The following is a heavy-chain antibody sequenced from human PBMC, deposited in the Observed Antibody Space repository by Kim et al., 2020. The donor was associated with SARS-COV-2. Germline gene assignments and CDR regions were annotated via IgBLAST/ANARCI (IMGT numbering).Heavy chain of an antibody. D-gene: IGHD2-21*02. CDR1: GGSISSSSYY. CDR3: ARMRAYCGGDCYYY. V-gene: IGHV4-39*07. CDR2: IYYSGST. J-gene: IGHJ4*02. Sequence: SETLSLTCTVSGGSISSSSYYWGWIRQPPGKGLEWIGSIYYSGSTYYNPSLKSRVTISVDTSKNQFSLKLSSVTAADTAVYYCARMRAYCGGDCYYYWGQGTLVTVSS.